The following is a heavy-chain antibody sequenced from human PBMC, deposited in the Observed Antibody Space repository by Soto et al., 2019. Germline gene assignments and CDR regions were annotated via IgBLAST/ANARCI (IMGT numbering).Heavy chain of an antibody. CDR3: VAGPDHAKSAY. Sequence: SETLSLTCTVSGASISVSSWSWIRQSPAKGLEWIGYITSSGGTNYNPSLKSRVTISVDTSKNQFSLRLSSVTAADTAVYYCVAGPDHAKSAYWGQGTLVTVSS. D-gene: IGHD3-3*01. CDR2: ITSSGGT. V-gene: IGHV4-59*01. CDR1: GASISVSS. J-gene: IGHJ4*01.